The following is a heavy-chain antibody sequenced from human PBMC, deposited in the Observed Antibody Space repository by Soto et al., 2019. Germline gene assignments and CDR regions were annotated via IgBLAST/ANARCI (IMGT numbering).Heavy chain of an antibody. CDR2: IYYSGST. Sequence: SETLSLTCTVSGGSISSYYWSWIRQPPGKGLEWIGYIYYSGSTNYNPSLKSRVTISVDTSKNQFSLKLSSVTAADTAVYYCARDPGAVVTPGWFDPWGQGTLVTVSS. CDR1: GGSISSYY. CDR3: ARDPGAVVTPGWFDP. J-gene: IGHJ5*02. V-gene: IGHV4-59*01. D-gene: IGHD2-21*02.